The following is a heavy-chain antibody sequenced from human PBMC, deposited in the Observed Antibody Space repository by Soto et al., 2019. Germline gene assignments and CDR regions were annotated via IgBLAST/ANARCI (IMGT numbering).Heavy chain of an antibody. D-gene: IGHD5-12*01. J-gene: IGHJ4*02. Sequence: GGSLRLSCAASGFTFDDYTMHWVRQAPGKGLEWVSLISWDGGSTYYADSVKGRFTISRDNSKNSLYLQMNSLRTEDTALYYCEKEADRWLQCTSYFDYWGQGTLVTVSS. CDR2: ISWDGGST. CDR3: EKEADRWLQCTSYFDY. CDR1: GFTFDDYT. V-gene: IGHV3-43*01.